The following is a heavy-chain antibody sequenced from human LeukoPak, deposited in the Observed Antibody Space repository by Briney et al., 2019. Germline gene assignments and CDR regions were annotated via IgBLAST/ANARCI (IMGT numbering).Heavy chain of an antibody. V-gene: IGHV3-23*01. CDR3: AKERSGYCSGGTCFSVWFDP. CDR1: GLTFSSYA. J-gene: IGHJ5*02. D-gene: IGHD2-15*01. Sequence: GGSLRLSCVASGLTFSSYAMSWVRQAPGKELEWVSTISGSGGSTYYADSVKGRFTISRDNSKNTLYLQMNSLRAEDTAVYYCAKERSGYCSGGTCFSVWFDPWGQGTLVTVSS. CDR2: ISGSGGST.